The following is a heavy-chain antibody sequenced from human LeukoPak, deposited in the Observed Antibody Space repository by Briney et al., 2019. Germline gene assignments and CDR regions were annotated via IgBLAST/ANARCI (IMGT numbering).Heavy chain of an antibody. Sequence: GASVKVPCKASGYTFTSYYMHWGRQAPGQGLEWMGIINPSGGSTSYAQKFQGRVTMTRDTSTSTVYMELSSLRSEDTAVYYCARDGGTGTTPDDYWGQGTLVTVSS. V-gene: IGHV1-46*01. CDR2: INPSGGST. CDR3: ARDGGTGTTPDDY. J-gene: IGHJ4*02. CDR1: GYTFTSYY. D-gene: IGHD4-11*01.